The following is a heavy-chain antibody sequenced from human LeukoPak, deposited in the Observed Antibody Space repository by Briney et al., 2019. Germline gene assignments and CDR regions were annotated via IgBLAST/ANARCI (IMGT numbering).Heavy chain of an antibody. J-gene: IGHJ4*02. CDR2: VNPHSGGI. CDR1: GYTFTAYY. Sequence: ASVKVSCKASGYTFTAYYLHWVRQAPGQGLEWMGWVNPHSGGINYAQKFQGRVTMTRDTSINTAYMELSKLISDDAAVYYCATALRGKSVDYWGQGTLVTASS. CDR3: ATALRGKSVDY. V-gene: IGHV1-2*02. D-gene: IGHD5-12*01.